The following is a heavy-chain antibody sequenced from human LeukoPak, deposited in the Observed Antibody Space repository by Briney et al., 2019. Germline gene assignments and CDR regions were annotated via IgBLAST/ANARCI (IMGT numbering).Heavy chain of an antibody. CDR2: IGGSGGYT. CDR3: AKAGSANYFDY. CDR1: GFTFSNYA. V-gene: IGHV3-23*01. J-gene: IGHJ4*02. Sequence: GGSLRLSCAASGFTFSNYAMSWVRQAPGKGLEWVSVIGGSGGYTNYADSVKGRFTISRDNSKNTLYLQMNSLRAEDTAVYYCAKAGSANYFDYWGQGTLVTVSS.